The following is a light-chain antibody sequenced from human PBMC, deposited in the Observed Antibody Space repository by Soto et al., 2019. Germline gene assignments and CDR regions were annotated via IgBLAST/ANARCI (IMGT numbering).Light chain of an antibody. V-gene: IGKV3-20*01. J-gene: IGKJ3*01. CDR1: QTISSAY. Sequence: EIVLTQSPGTLSLSPGEGATLSCRASQTISSAYLAWYQHKPGQAPRLLIYGASSRATGIPDTFSGSGSGTDFTLTISRLEPEDFAMYYCQHYGSSLFTFGPGTKVDIK. CDR2: GAS. CDR3: QHYGSSLFT.